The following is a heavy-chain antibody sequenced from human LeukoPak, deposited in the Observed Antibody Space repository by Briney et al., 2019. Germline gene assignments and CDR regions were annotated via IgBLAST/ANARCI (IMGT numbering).Heavy chain of an antibody. CDR3: ASERPTFCYFDL. D-gene: IGHD3-16*01. Sequence: SETLSLTCTVSGGSIGSYYWSWIRQPPGKGLEWVGYIYCSGSTTYNPSLKSRVSISVDTYKNQFSLKLSYVTAADTSVYYCASERPTFCYFDLWGRGTMVTVSS. V-gene: IGHV4-59*08. CDR1: GGSIGSYY. J-gene: IGHJ2*01. CDR2: IYCSGST.